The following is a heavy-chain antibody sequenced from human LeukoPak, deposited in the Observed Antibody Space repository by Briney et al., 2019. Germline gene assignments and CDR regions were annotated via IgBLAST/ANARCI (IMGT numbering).Heavy chain of an antibody. D-gene: IGHD5-24*01. Sequence: GGSLRLSCAASGFTFSDYSMNWVRQAPGKGLEWISYIGIDSGNTNYADSVKGRFTISGDKAKNSLYLQMNSLRVEDTAVYYCARDYKYASYNWDQGTLVTVSS. V-gene: IGHV3-48*01. CDR3: ARDYKYASYN. CDR1: GFTFSDYS. CDR2: IGIDSGNT. J-gene: IGHJ4*02.